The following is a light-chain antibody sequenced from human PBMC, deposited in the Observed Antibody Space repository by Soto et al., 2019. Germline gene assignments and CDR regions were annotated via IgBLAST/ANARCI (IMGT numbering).Light chain of an antibody. V-gene: IGKV3-20*01. CDR2: ATS. CDR1: QSLSNNF. Sequence: EVVLTQSPGTLSLSPGERATLSCRASQSLSNNFLAWYQHKPGRAPRLLIYATSTRATGTPDRFSGSGSGTDYTLTISRLEPEDSAVYYCQQYVPSPEWMFGQGTKVDIK. CDR3: QQYVPSPEWM. J-gene: IGKJ1*01.